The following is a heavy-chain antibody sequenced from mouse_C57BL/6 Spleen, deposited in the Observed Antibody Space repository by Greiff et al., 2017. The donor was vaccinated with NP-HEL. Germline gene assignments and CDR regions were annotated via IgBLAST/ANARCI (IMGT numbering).Heavy chain of an antibody. CDR2: ISSGGSYT. J-gene: IGHJ3*01. D-gene: IGHD2-2*01. CDR1: GFTFSSYG. Sequence: EVQLKESGGDLVKPGGSLKLSCAASGFTFSSYGMSWVRQTPDKRLEWVATISSGGSYTYYPDSVKGRFTISRDNAKNTLYLQMSSLKSEDTAMYYCARHGRGGYAWFAYWGQGTLVTVSA. CDR3: ARHGRGGYAWFAY. V-gene: IGHV5-6*01.